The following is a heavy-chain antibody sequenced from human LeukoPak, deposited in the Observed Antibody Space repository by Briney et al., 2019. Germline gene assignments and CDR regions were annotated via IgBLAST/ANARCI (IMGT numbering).Heavy chain of an antibody. CDR1: GYTFTSYG. J-gene: IGHJ6*02. CDR3: ARVSPYAQWLAPGYYYGMDV. CDR2: ISAYNGNT. Sequence: GASVKVSFKASGYTFTSYGISWVRPAPGQGLEWMGWISAYNGNTNYAQKLQGRVTMTTDTSTSTAYMELRSLRSDDTAVHYCARVSPYAQWLAPGYYYGMDVWGQGTTVTVSS. V-gene: IGHV1-18*01. D-gene: IGHD6-19*01.